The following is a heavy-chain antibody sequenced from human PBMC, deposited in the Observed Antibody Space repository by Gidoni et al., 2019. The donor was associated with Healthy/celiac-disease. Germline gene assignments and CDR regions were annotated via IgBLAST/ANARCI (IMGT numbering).Heavy chain of an antibody. CDR2: IYHSGST. CDR3: ARDLMVPYGSGSYFDY. V-gene: IGHV4-38-2*02. Sequence: QVQLQESGPGLVKPSETLSLTCAVSGYSICSGYYWGWIRQPPGKGLEWIGSIYHSGSTYYNPSLKSRVTISVDTSKNQFSLKLSSVTAADTAVYYCARDLMVPYGSGSYFDYWGQGTLVTVSS. J-gene: IGHJ4*02. CDR1: GYSICSGYY. D-gene: IGHD3-10*01.